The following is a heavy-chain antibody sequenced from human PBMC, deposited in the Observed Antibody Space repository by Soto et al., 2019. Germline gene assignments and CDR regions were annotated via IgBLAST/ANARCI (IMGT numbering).Heavy chain of an antibody. CDR3: AMGHCSGGSCYGDDAFDI. CDR1: GGTFSSYT. J-gene: IGHJ3*02. Sequence: SVKVSCKASGGTFSSYTISWVRQAPGQGLEWMGRIIPILGIANYAQKFQGRVTITADKSTSTAYMELSSLRSEDTAVYYCAMGHCSGGSCYGDDAFDIWGQGTMVTVSS. D-gene: IGHD2-15*01. V-gene: IGHV1-69*02. CDR2: IIPILGIA.